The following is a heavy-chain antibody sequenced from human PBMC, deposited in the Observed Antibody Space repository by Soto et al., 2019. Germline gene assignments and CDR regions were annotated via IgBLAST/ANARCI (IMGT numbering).Heavy chain of an antibody. V-gene: IGHV1-18*01. D-gene: IGHD3-10*01. J-gene: IGHJ3*02. CDR1: GYTFTSYG. CDR2: ISAYNGNT. Sequence: QVQLVQSGAEVKKPGASVKVSCKASGYTFTSYGISWVRQAPGQGLEWMGWISAYNGNTNYAQKLQGRVTMTTDTSTSTADMELRRLSSDDTAVYYCARDAPIAMETHDAFDIWGQGTMVTVSS. CDR3: ARDAPIAMETHDAFDI.